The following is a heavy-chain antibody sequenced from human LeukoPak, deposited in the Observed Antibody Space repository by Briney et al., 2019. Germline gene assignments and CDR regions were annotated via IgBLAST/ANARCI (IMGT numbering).Heavy chain of an antibody. CDR2: ISGSSSYI. Sequence: GGSLRLSCAASGFTFGSYSMNWVRQAPGKGLEWVSSISGSSSYIYYADSVKGRFTISRDNAKNSLYLQMNSLRAEDTAVYYCAKDVRGGDHGDYTFQHWGQGTLVTVSS. V-gene: IGHV3-21*01. CDR1: GFTFGSYS. J-gene: IGHJ1*01. D-gene: IGHD4-17*01. CDR3: AKDVRGGDHGDYTFQH.